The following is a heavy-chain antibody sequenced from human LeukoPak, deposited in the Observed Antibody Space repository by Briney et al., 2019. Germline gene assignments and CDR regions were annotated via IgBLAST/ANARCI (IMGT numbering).Heavy chain of an antibody. V-gene: IGHV3-20*04. CDR2: INWNGGST. CDR3: ARGYCSGGSCFLFDY. D-gene: IGHD2-15*01. Sequence: PGGSLRLSXAASGFTFDDYGMTWVRQAPGKGLEWVSGINWNGGSTGYADSVKGRFSILRDTAKNSLYLQMNSLRAEDTALYYCARGYCSGGSCFLFDYWGQGTLVTVSS. CDR1: GFTFDDYG. J-gene: IGHJ4*02.